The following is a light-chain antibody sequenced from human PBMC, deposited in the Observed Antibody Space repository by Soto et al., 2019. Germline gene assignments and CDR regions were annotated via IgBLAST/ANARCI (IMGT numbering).Light chain of an antibody. Sequence: EIVLTQSPVTLSLSPGERATLSCRASQNVSYFLAWYRQKPGQAPRLLIYDTSHRATGFPARFSGSGSGTDFTLTISSLEPEDSAVYYCHQRSSWPLTFGGGTKVEIK. V-gene: IGKV3-11*01. CDR3: HQRSSWPLT. CDR1: QNVSYF. J-gene: IGKJ4*01. CDR2: DTS.